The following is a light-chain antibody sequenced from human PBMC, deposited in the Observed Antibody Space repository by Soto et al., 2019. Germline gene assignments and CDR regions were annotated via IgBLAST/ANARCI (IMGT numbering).Light chain of an antibody. CDR3: QQLYTLPFT. CDR2: EAS. J-gene: IGKJ5*01. V-gene: IGKV1-9*01. Sequence: DIQLPQSPSLLSASIGDRVTITCRASHDISTFLAWYQQKPGKAPKLLIYEASTLQSGVPSRFSGSGSGTEFTLTISGLLPEDFAAYHCQQLYTLPFTFGQGTRLEI. CDR1: HDISTF.